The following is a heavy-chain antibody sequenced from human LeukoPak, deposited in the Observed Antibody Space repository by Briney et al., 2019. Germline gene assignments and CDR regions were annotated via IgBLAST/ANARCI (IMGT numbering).Heavy chain of an antibody. CDR2: MNPNNGNT. D-gene: IGHD6-19*01. V-gene: IGHV1-8*01. CDR3: TRGGPVAGTHKYFQH. Sequence: ASVKVSCKASGYTFTSYDINWVRQATGQGLEWMGWMNPNNGNTDYAQKFQGRVTLTRNTSISTAYMELSSLRSEDTAMYYCTRGGPVAGTHKYFQHWGQGTLVTVSS. J-gene: IGHJ1*01. CDR1: GYTFTSYD.